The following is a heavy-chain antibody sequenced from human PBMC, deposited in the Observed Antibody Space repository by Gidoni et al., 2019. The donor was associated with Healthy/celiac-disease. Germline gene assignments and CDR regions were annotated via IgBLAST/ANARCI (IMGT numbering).Heavy chain of an antibody. V-gene: IGHV5-10-1*01. Sequence: PGKGLEWMGRIDPSDSYTNYSPSFQGHVTISADKSISTAYLQWSSLKASDTAMYYCARYPPPSRYYYYYGMDVWGQGTTVTVSS. CDR3: ARYPPPSRYYYYYGMDV. J-gene: IGHJ6*02. CDR2: IDPSDSYT.